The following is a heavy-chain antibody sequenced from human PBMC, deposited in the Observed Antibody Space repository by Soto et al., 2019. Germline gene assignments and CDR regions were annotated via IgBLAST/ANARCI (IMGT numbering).Heavy chain of an antibody. V-gene: IGHV3-7*01. J-gene: IGHJ6*02. CDR2: IKQDGSEK. Sequence: GGSLRLSCAASGFTFSSYWMSWVRQSPGNGLECVANIKQDGSEKYYVDSVKGRFTISRDNAKNSLYLQMNSLRAEDTAVYYCARWGVRWFGELLGYYGMDVWGQGTTVTVSS. D-gene: IGHD3-10*01. CDR1: GFTFSSYW. CDR3: ARWGVRWFGELLGYYGMDV.